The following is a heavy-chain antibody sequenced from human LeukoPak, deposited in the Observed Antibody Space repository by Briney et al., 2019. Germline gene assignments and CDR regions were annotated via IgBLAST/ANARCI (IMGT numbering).Heavy chain of an antibody. V-gene: IGHV1-69*01. CDR2: IIPIFGTA. CDR1: GFTFSSYA. J-gene: IGHJ3*02. Sequence: PGGSLRLSCAASGFTFSSYAISWVRQAPGQGLEWMGGIIPIFGTANYAQKFQGRVTITADESTSTAYMELSSLRSEDTAVYYCASRYCSGGSCYWGRAFDIWGQGTMVTVSS. CDR3: ASRYCSGGSCYWGRAFDI. D-gene: IGHD2-15*01.